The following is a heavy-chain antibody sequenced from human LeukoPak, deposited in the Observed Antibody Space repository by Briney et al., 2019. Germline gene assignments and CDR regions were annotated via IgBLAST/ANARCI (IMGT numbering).Heavy chain of an antibody. D-gene: IGHD7-27*01. Sequence: GASVKASCKASGYTFIGNYIHWVRQAPGQGLEWMGWIDPNSGGTNYAQKFQGRVTMTRDTSISTAYMELSRLTPDDTAVYYCAIHWGAGWYFDLWGRGTLVSVSS. V-gene: IGHV1-2*02. J-gene: IGHJ2*01. CDR2: IDPNSGGT. CDR3: AIHWGAGWYFDL. CDR1: GYTFIGNY.